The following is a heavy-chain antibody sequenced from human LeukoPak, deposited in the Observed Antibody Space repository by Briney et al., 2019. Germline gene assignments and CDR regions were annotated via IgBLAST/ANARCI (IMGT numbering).Heavy chain of an antibody. J-gene: IGHJ3*02. Sequence: QSGGSLRLSCAASGFTFSSYAMSWVRQAPGKGLEWVSTISGSGVSTYYADSVKGRFTISRDNSKNTLYMQMNSLRAEDTAVYNCAKDRDNWNDDLEGAFDIWGQGTMVTVSS. CDR2: ISGSGVST. V-gene: IGHV3-23*01. D-gene: IGHD1-1*01. CDR3: AKDRDNWNDDLEGAFDI. CDR1: GFTFSSYA.